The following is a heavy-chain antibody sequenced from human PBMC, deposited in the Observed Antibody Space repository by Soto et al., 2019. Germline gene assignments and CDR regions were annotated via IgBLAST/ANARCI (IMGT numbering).Heavy chain of an antibody. CDR3: EASVGY. J-gene: IGHJ4*02. CDR1: GASVSSSDYY. Sequence: QGQVQESGPGLVKPSQTLSLTGTASGASVSSSDYYWSWFRQPPEKGPEWIGYISYTGITSYHQSLKSRVTMSIDTYKSQFSLNLRSVTAADTAVYYCEASVGYWGQGTLVTVSS. CDR2: ISYTGIT. V-gene: IGHV4-30-4*01.